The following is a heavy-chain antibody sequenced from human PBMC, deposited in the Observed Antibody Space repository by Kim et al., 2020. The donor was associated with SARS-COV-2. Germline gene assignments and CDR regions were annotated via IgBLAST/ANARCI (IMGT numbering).Heavy chain of an antibody. CDR3: ARLRYYYGASSPTLDY. J-gene: IGHJ4*02. Sequence: PARESRVTISVETSKNQFTLHLSSVTAADTAVYFCARLRYYYGASSPTLDYWGQGTLVTVSS. V-gene: IGHV4-39*01. D-gene: IGHD3-10*01.